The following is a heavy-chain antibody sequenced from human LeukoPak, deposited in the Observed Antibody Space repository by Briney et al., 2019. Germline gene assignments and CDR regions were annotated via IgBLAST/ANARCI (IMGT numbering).Heavy chain of an antibody. D-gene: IGHD6-13*01. CDR3: AKDPDSSTSGY. J-gene: IGHJ4*02. V-gene: IGHV3-23*01. CDR1: GFTFSSYA. CDR2: ISGSGGST. Sequence: GGSLRLSCAASGFTFSSYAMSWVRQAPGKGLEWVSAISGSGGSTYYADSVKGRFTISRNKSKNTLYLQMNSPRAEDTAVYYCAKDPDSSTSGYWGQGTLVTVSS.